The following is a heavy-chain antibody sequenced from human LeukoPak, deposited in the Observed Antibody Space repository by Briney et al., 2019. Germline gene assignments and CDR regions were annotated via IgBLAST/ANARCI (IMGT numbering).Heavy chain of an antibody. CDR1: RLTFSGYW. V-gene: IGHV3-7*03. D-gene: IGHD2-8*02. CDR2: INKDGSEK. CDR3: ATYTQHFGAPGGADY. Sequence: GGSLRLSCVVSRLTFSGYWMRWVRQAPGKGLEWVAAINKDGSEKRCVDSVEGRFTISRDNARNSVYLQMTSLGAEDTAVYYCATYTQHFGAPGGADYWGLGALVTVSS. J-gene: IGHJ4*02.